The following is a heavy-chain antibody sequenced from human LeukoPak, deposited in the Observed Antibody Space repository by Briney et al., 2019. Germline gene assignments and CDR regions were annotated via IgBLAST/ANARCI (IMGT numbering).Heavy chain of an antibody. D-gene: IGHD3-10*01. Sequence: SVKVSCKASGGTFSSYAISLVRQAPGQGLEWMGGIIPIFGTANYAQKFQGRVTITADESTSTAYMELSSLRSEDTAVYYCARKAGSGSYYIDWFDPWGQGTLVTVSS. CDR2: IIPIFGTA. J-gene: IGHJ5*02. CDR3: ARKAGSGSYYIDWFDP. CDR1: GGTFSSYA. V-gene: IGHV1-69*01.